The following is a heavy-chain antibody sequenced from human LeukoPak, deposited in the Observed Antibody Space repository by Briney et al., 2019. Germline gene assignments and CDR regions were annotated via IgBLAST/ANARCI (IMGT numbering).Heavy chain of an antibody. V-gene: IGHV3-7*01. D-gene: IGHD5-12*01. Sequence: GGSLRLSCAASGFSMSGYWMSWVRQAPGKGLEWVANIKQDGSERHYADPVKGRFTISRDNAQNSLYLQMNSLRAEETAVYYCARVFGAYDSIDCWGQGTLVTVS. J-gene: IGHJ4*02. CDR2: IKQDGSER. CDR3: ARVFGAYDSIDC. CDR1: GFSMSGYW.